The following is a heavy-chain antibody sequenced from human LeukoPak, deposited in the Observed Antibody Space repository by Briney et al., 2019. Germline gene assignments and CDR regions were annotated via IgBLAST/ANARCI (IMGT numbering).Heavy chain of an antibody. CDR2: TKQDGSEK. CDR1: GFTFSSYW. Sequence: PGGSLRLSCAASGFTFSSYWMSWVRQAPGKGLEWVANTKQDGSEKYYVDSVKGRFTISRDNAKNSLYLQMNSLRAEDTAVYYCARARYCSGGSCFVDYWGQGTLVTVSS. J-gene: IGHJ4*02. CDR3: ARARYCSGGSCFVDY. D-gene: IGHD2-15*01. V-gene: IGHV3-7*04.